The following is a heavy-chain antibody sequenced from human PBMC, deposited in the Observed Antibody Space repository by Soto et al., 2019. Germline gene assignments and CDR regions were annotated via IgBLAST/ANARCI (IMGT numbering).Heavy chain of an antibody. CDR2: INRDGGER. D-gene: IGHD3-16*01. Sequence: PGESLRLSCAASGFSFSDYLMAWVRQAPGKGLEWVASINRDGGERYHADSVRGRFTIFRDNSENSLYLQMNRLRAEDTAVYYCARDATFCLDCWGRGTLVTVSS. J-gene: IGHJ4*02. V-gene: IGHV3-7*03. CDR1: GFSFSDYL. CDR3: ARDATFCLDC.